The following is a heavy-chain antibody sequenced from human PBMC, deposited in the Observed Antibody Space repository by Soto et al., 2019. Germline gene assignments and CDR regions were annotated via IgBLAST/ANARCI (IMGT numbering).Heavy chain of an antibody. Sequence: SETLSLTCTVSGVSISSGGYYWSWIRQHPGKGLEWIGDIYYSGSTYYNPSLKRRVTISVDTSKNQFSLKLSSVTAADTAVYCCARALLVGAIGWFDPWGQGTLVTVSS. CDR1: GVSISSGGYY. J-gene: IGHJ5*02. V-gene: IGHV4-31*03. CDR3: ARALLVGAIGWFDP. D-gene: IGHD1-26*01. CDR2: IYYSGST.